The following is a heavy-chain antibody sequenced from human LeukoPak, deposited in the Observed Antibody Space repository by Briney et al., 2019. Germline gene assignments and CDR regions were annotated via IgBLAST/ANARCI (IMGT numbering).Heavy chain of an antibody. Sequence: SETLSLTCTVSGGSISSDYWNWIRQPPGKGLEWIGYIHYSGSTNYKSSLKSRVTISVDTSKNQFSLKLTSVTAADTAVYYCARDRDSRGWYWGYWGQGTLVTVSS. V-gene: IGHV4-59*01. D-gene: IGHD6-19*01. CDR1: GGSISSDY. J-gene: IGHJ4*02. CDR3: ARDRDSRGWYWGY. CDR2: IHYSGST.